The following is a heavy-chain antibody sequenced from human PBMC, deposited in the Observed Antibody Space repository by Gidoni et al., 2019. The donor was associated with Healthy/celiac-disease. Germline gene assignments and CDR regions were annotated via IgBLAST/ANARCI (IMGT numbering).Heavy chain of an antibody. D-gene: IGHD5-12*01. CDR1: GFTFSSYW. V-gene: IGHV3-74*01. Sequence: EVQLVESGGGLVQPGGSLRLSCAASGFTFSSYWMHWVRQAPGKGLVWVSRINSDGSSTSYADSVKGRFTISRDNAKNTLYLQMNSLRAEDTAVYYCARDGADGYNSYYYYYGMDVWGQGTTVTVSS. CDR3: ARDGADGYNSYYYYYGMDV. J-gene: IGHJ6*02. CDR2: INSDGSST.